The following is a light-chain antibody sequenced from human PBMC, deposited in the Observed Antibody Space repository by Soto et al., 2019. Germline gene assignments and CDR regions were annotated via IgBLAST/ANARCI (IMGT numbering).Light chain of an antibody. V-gene: IGKV1-27*01. CDR2: AAS. CDR1: LPISNY. J-gene: IGKJ4*01. Sequence: SQMSQSPSSLAASVGDIATISCRESLPISNYLAWYQQKPGKIPNLLIYAASTLQAGVPSRFSGSGSGTDFTLTISSLQTEDVAAYYCQKYNSSPLTFGGGTKVDIK. CDR3: QKYNSSPLT.